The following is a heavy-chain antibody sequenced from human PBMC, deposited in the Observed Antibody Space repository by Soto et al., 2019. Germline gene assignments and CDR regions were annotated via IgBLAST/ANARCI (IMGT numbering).Heavy chain of an antibody. Sequence: QVQLVQSGAEVKQPGSSVKVSCQASGVTFSSFAITWVRQAPGQGLEWMGGIIPIFRTPNYAQNFQGRVTITADESTSSVYMELTRLRSEDTAVYSCATSAGSGFRPGMNRFNWFDPWCQGTLVTVSS. CDR2: IIPIFRTP. CDR3: ATSAGSGFRPGMNRFNWFDP. D-gene: IGHD5-12*01. V-gene: IGHV1-69*01. J-gene: IGHJ5*02. CDR1: GVTFSSFA.